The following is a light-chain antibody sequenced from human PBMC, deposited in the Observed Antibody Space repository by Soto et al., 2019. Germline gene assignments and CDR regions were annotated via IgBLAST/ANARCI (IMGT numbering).Light chain of an antibody. Sequence: DTQMTQSPSSVSASVGDRVTITCRASQTIITYVVWYQQQPGKAPNLLISDASSLQSGGPSRLSGSGSGTDFTRTITGLRPEDVATYDSRQANAFPLAVGQGTKEEI. J-gene: IGKJ1*01. CDR1: QTIITY. V-gene: IGKV1-12*01. CDR3: RQANAFPLA. CDR2: DAS.